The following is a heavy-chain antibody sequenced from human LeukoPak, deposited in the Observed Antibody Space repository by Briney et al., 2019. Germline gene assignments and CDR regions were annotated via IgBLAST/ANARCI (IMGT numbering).Heavy chain of an antibody. D-gene: IGHD4-17*01. J-gene: IGHJ4*02. CDR3: ARGFGTTVDY. CDR1: GGSVSSYH. V-gene: IGHV4-4*07. Sequence: SETLSLTCTVSGGSVSSYHWSWVRQPAGKGLEWIGRIYTSGSTNYNPSLKSRVTMSLDTSKNQFSLKLSSVTAADTAVYYCARGFGTTVDYWGQGTLVAVSS. CDR2: IYTSGST.